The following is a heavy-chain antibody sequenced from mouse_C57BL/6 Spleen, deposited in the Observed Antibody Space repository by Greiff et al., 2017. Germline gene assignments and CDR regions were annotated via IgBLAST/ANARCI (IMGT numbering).Heavy chain of an antibody. D-gene: IGHD2-4*01. V-gene: IGHV1-53*01. CDR2: INPSNGGT. CDR1: GYTFTSYW. CDR3: AQGGLRRGFAY. J-gene: IGHJ3*01. Sequence: VQLQQSGTELVKPGASVKLSCKASGYTFTSYWMHWVKQRPGQGLEWIGNINPSNGGTNYNEKFKSKATLTVDKSSSTAYMHLRSLTSEYSAVYYCAQGGLRRGFAYWGQGTLVTVSA.